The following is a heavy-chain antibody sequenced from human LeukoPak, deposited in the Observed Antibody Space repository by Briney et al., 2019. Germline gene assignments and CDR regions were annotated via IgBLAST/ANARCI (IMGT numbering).Heavy chain of an antibody. CDR3: ARQSISGSSLSYFDY. J-gene: IGHJ4*02. V-gene: IGHV4-59*01. CDR2: IYGSGST. CDR1: GGSISSYY. Sequence: KPSETLSLTCTVSGGSISSYYWSWIRQPPGKGLEWIGNIYGSGSTNYNPSLKSRVTISVDTSKNQCSLKLSSVTAADTAVYYCARQSISGSSLSYFDYWGQGTLVNVSS. D-gene: IGHD3-22*01.